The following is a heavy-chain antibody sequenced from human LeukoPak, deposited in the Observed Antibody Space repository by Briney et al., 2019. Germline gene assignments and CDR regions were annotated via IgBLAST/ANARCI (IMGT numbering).Heavy chain of an antibody. D-gene: IGHD3-10*01. J-gene: IGHJ4*02. Sequence: ASVKVSCKASGYTFTGYYMHWVRQAPEQGLEWMGRINPNSGGTNYAQKCQGRVTMTRDTSISTAYMELSRLRSDDTAVYYCARAGVLLWFGEFNLGSYYFDYWGQGTLVTVSS. CDR1: GYTFTGYY. CDR3: ARAGVLLWFGEFNLGSYYFDY. CDR2: INPNSGGT. V-gene: IGHV1-2*02.